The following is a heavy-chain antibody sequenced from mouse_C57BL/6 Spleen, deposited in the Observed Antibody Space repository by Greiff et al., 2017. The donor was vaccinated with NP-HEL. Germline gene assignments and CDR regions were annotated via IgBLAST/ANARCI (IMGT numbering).Heavy chain of an antibody. Sequence: EVKLVESGGGLVKPGGSLKLSCAASGFTFSDYGMHWVRQAPEKGLEWVAYISSGSSTIYYAATVKGRFTISRDNSKNTLFLQMPSLRSEDTAMYYCAMKDSNCHYFDYWGQGTTLTVSS. CDR3: AMKDSNCHYFDY. CDR2: ISSGSSTI. J-gene: IGHJ2*01. V-gene: IGHV5-17*01. D-gene: IGHD2-5*01. CDR1: GFTFSDYG.